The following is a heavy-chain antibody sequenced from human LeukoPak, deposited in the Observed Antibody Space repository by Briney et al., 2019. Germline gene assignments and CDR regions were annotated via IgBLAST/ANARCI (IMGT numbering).Heavy chain of an antibody. Sequence: SETLSLTCTVSGGSINSGGYYWGWIRQHPGRGLEWIGHIYYSGSTYYNPSLKSRVTISVDTSKNQFSLKLSSVTAADTAVYYCARGRGIAVAGLYWYFDLWGRGTLVTVSS. V-gene: IGHV4-31*03. CDR3: ARGRGIAVAGLYWYFDL. D-gene: IGHD6-19*01. J-gene: IGHJ2*01. CDR2: IYYSGST. CDR1: GGSINSGGYY.